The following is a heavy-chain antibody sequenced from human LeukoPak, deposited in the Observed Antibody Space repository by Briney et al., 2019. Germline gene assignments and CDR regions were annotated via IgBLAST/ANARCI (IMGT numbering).Heavy chain of an antibody. V-gene: IGHV3-74*01. CDR1: GVIFSNYW. J-gene: IGHJ4*02. CDR2: IFQGGGEI. Sequence: GGSLRLSCAASGVIFSNYWMHWVRQAPGKGLEWVSSIFQGGGEIHYADSVRGRFTISRDNSKSTLFLQMNSLRAEDSAIYYCATYRQVLLPFESWGQGTLVTVSS. CDR3: ATYRQVLLPFES. D-gene: IGHD5-18*01.